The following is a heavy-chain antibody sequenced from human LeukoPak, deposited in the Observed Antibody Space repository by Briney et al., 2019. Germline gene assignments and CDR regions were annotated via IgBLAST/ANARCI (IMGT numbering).Heavy chain of an antibody. V-gene: IGHV1-69*13. CDR1: GYTFTSYA. CDR2: IIPIFGTA. J-gene: IGHJ3*02. D-gene: IGHD1-7*01. Sequence: SVKVSCKASGYTFTSYAISWVRQAPGQGLEWMGGIIPIFGTANYAQKFQGRVTITADESTSTAYMELSSLRSEDTAVYYCVGPHLELRRVRGFAFDIWGQGTMVTVSS. CDR3: VGPHLELRRVRGFAFDI.